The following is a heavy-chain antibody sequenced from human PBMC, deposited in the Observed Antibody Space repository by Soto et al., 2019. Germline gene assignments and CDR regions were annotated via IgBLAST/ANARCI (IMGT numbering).Heavy chain of an antibody. CDR3: AKDPRYCSGGSCKTPDAFDI. V-gene: IGHV3-30*18. CDR1: GFTFSNYG. Sequence: GGSLRLSCAASGFTFSNYGMHWVRQAPGKGLEWVAVISYDGSNKYYADSVKGRFTISRDNSKNTLYLQMNSLRAEDTAVYYCAKDPRYCSGGSCKTPDAFDIWGQGTMVTVSS. D-gene: IGHD2-15*01. CDR2: ISYDGSNK. J-gene: IGHJ3*02.